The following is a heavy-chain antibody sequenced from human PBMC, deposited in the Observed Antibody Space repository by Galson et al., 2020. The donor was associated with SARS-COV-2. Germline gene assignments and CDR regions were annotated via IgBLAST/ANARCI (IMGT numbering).Heavy chain of an antibody. J-gene: IGHJ5*02. D-gene: IGHD2-2*02. CDR2: ISAYNGNT. Sequence: ASVKVSCKASGYTFTSYGISWVRQAPGQGLEWMGWISAYNGNTNYAQKLQGRVTMTTDTSTSTAYMELRSLRSDDTAVYYCARDVSTHPEVVPAAIPSWFDPWGQGTLVTVSS. CDR1: GYTFTSYG. V-gene: IGHV1-18*01. CDR3: ARDVSTHPEVVPAAIPSWFDP.